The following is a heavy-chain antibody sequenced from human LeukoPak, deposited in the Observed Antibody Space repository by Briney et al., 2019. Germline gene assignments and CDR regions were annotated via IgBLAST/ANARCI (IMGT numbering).Heavy chain of an antibody. CDR2: ISGSGGST. CDR1: GFTFSNYA. J-gene: IGHJ5*02. V-gene: IGHV3-23*01. CDR3: ARVEEATTFNP. D-gene: IGHD1-1*01. Sequence: GGSLRLSCGASGFTFSNYAMSWVRQAPGKGLEWVSSISGSGGSTYYADSVKGRFTISRDNAKNSLFLQMNSLRAEDTAVYYCARVEEATTFNPWGQGTLVTVSS.